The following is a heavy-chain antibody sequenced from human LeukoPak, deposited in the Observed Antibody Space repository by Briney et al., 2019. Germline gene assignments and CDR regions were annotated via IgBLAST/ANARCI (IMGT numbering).Heavy chain of an antibody. CDR1: GFTFSIYW. Sequence: GGSLRLSCAASGFTFSIYWMSWVRQAPGKGLEWVSTIDKTTYPTFYADSVKGRFTISRDNSKNTLYLQMNSLRTEDTAVYSCAKFEGATIPGWFNDYWGQGILVTVSS. J-gene: IGHJ4*02. CDR3: AKFEGATIPGWFNDY. V-gene: IGHV3-23*05. D-gene: IGHD6-19*01. CDR2: IDKTTYPT.